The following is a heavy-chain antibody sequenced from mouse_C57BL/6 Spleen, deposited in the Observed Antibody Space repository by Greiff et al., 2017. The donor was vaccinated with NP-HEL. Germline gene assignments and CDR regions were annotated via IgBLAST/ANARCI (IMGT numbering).Heavy chain of an antibody. Sequence: QVQLQQPGAELVRPGTSVKLSCKASGYTFTSYWMHWVKQRPGQGLEWIGVIDPSDSYTNYNQKFKGKATLTVDTSSSTAYMQLSSLTSEDSAVYYCARCSDYDGSSDGYFDVWGTGTTVTVSS. V-gene: IGHV1-59*01. J-gene: IGHJ1*03. CDR1: GYTFTSYW. D-gene: IGHD1-1*01. CDR3: ARCSDYDGSSDGYFDV. CDR2: IDPSDSYT.